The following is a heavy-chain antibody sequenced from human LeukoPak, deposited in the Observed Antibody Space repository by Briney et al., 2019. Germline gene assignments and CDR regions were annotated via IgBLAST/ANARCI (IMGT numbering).Heavy chain of an antibody. CDR2: IYYSGST. D-gene: IGHD3-3*01. CDR3: ARLFNYGFWSGYYPAPYFDY. J-gene: IGHJ4*02. V-gene: IGHV4-59*08. CDR1: GGSISSSY. Sequence: SETRSLTCTVSGGSISSSYWSWIRQPPGKGLEWIGYIYYSGSTNYNPSLKSRVTISVDTSKNQFSLKLSSVTAVDTAVYYCARLFNYGFWSGYYPAPYFDYWGQGTLVTVSS.